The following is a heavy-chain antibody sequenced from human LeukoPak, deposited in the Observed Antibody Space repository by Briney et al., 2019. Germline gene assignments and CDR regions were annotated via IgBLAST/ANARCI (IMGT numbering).Heavy chain of an antibody. J-gene: IGHJ6*03. CDR3: ARGVRIAAAGLIYYYYYYMDV. CDR1: GYTFTSYD. Sequence: ASVKVSCKASGYTFTSYDINWVRQATGQGLEWMGWMNPNSGNTGYAQKFQGRVTMTRNTSISTAYMELSSLRSEDTAVYYCARGVRIAAAGLIYYYYYYMDVWGKGTTVTISS. V-gene: IGHV1-8*01. CDR2: MNPNSGNT. D-gene: IGHD6-13*01.